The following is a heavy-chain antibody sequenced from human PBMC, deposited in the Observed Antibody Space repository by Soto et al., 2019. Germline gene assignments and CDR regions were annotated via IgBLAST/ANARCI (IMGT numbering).Heavy chain of an antibody. Sequence: QVQLVESGGGVVQPGRSLRLSCAASGFTFSNYAMHWVRQAPGKGLEWVAVISYDGNNKYYADSVKGRFTISRDNSKDTLYLQMNNLSAEDTAVYYCARGYYDILTGPPRWYFDLWGRGTLVTVSS. J-gene: IGHJ2*01. V-gene: IGHV3-30-3*01. CDR3: ARGYYDILTGPPRWYFDL. D-gene: IGHD3-9*01. CDR1: GFTFSNYA. CDR2: ISYDGNNK.